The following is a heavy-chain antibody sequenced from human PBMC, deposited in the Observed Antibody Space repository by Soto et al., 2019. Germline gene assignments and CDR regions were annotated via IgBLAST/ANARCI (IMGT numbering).Heavy chain of an antibody. J-gene: IGHJ6*02. D-gene: IGHD6-6*01. CDR3: ARPRSSSSSYYYGMDV. CDR2: IDPSDSYT. CDR1: GYSFTSYW. V-gene: IGHV5-10-1*01. Sequence: SLKISCKGSGYSFTSYWISWVRQMPGKGLEWMGRIDPSDSYTNYSPSFQGHVTISADKSISTAYLQWSSLKASDTAMYYCARPRSSSSSYYYGMDVWGQGTTVTVSS.